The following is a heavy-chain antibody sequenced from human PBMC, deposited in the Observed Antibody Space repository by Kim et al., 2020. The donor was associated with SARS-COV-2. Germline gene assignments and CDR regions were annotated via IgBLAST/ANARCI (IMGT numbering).Heavy chain of an antibody. J-gene: IGHJ4*01. CDR3: ASGNLWHDYGDYSFDF. D-gene: IGHD4-17*01. V-gene: IGHV3-66*01. CDR1: GFSVGDIF. Sequence: GGSLRLSCAASGFSVGDIFMSWVRQAPGKGLEWVSVLYSGGTPFFAASVKGSFSISRDSSKNTLDLQMYNLMAEDTALYSCASGNLWHDYGDYSFDFW. CDR2: LYSGGTP.